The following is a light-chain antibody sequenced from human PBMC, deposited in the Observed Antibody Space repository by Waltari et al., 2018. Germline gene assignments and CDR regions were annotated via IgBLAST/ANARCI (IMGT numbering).Light chain of an antibody. CDR1: QSVFYSPNNNNY. Sequence: DIVMTQSPDSLAVSLGETATINCKSSQSVFYSPNNNNYLSWYQQKPGQPPKLLIYWASTRESGVPDRFSGSGSGTDFTLTISSLQAEDVALYFCQQYYGSPFTFGGGTKVEIK. V-gene: IGKV4-1*01. J-gene: IGKJ4*01. CDR2: WAS. CDR3: QQYYGSPFT.